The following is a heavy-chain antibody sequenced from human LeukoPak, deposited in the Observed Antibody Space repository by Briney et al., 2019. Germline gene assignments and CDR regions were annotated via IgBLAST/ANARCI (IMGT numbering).Heavy chain of an antibody. V-gene: IGHV4-30-2*01. CDR1: GGSISSSSYY. CDR2: IYHSGST. J-gene: IGHJ3*02. D-gene: IGHD3-22*01. Sequence: KTSETLSLTCTVSGGSISSSSYYWSWIRQPPGKGLEWIGYIYHSGSTYYNPSLKSRVTISVDRSKNQFSLKLSSVTAADTAVYYCARGIIQDNSSGSHFDIWGQGTMVTVSS. CDR3: ARGIIQDNSSGSHFDI.